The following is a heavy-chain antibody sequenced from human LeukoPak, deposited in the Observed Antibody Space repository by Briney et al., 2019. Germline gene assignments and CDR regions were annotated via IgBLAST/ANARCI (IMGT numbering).Heavy chain of an antibody. CDR3: ARGYSSHDAFDI. CDR1: GFTFSSCD. V-gene: IGHV3-13*01. D-gene: IGHD6-13*01. J-gene: IGHJ3*02. CDR2: IGTAGDT. Sequence: PGGSLRLSCAASGFTFSSCDMHWVRQATGKGLEWVSAIGTAGDTYYPGSVKGRFTISRENAKNSLYLQMNSLRAGDTAVYYCARGYSSHDAFDIWGQGTMVTVSS.